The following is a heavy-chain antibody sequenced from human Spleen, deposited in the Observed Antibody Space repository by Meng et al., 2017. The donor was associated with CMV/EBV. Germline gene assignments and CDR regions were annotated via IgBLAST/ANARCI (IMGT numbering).Heavy chain of an antibody. CDR3: ARDYRGYCSSTSGYWAYYYYGMDV. CDR1: GFMFDEYA. CDR2: INRNSVII. D-gene: IGHD2-2*01. J-gene: IGHJ6*02. Sequence: GGSLRLSCAVSGFMFDEYAMHWVRQVPGKGLEWISSINRNSVIIGYADSVKGRFTISRDNAKNSLYLQMNSLRAEDTAVYYCARDYRGYCSSTSGYWAYYYYGMDVWGQGTTVTVSS. V-gene: IGHV3-9*01.